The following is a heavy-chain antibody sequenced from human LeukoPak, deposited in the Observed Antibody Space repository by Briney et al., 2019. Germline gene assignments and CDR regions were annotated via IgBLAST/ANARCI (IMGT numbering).Heavy chain of an antibody. CDR3: ARHRSGWAAPAYFDY. Sequence: PSETPSLTCTVSGGSISSSSYYWRWIRQPPGKGLEWIGSIYYSGSTYYNPSPKSRVTISVDTSKNQFSLKLSSVTAADTAVYYCARHRSGWAAPAYFDYWGQGTLVTVSS. J-gene: IGHJ4*02. CDR1: GGSISSSSYY. D-gene: IGHD6-19*01. CDR2: IYYSGST. V-gene: IGHV4-39*01.